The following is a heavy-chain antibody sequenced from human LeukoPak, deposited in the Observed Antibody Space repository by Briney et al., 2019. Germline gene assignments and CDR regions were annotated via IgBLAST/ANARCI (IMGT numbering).Heavy chain of an antibody. V-gene: IGHV3-48*04. D-gene: IGHD3-22*01. CDR1: GFTFSSYS. J-gene: IGHJ5*02. CDR2: ISSSGSTI. Sequence: GGSLRLSCAASGFTFSSYSMNWVRQAPGKGLEWVSYISSSGSTIYYADSVKGRFTISRDNAKNSLYLQMNSLRAEDTAVYYCARGSLANYYDSSGYYLWGQGTLVTVSS. CDR3: ARGSLANYYDSSGYYL.